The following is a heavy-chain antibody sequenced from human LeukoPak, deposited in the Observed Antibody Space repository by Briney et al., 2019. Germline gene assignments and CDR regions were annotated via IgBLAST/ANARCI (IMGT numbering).Heavy chain of an antibody. CDR2: IYYTGST. Sequence: PSETLSLTCAVSGGSIGSYSWSWIRQPPGKGLEWIGYIYYTGSTNYNPSLKSRVTISVDTSKNQFSLKLSSVTAADTAVYYCARGDCSGSICYSPMDVWGTGTTVTVSS. CDR1: GGSIGSYS. CDR3: ARGDCSGSICYSPMDV. J-gene: IGHJ6*03. D-gene: IGHD2-21*01. V-gene: IGHV4-59*08.